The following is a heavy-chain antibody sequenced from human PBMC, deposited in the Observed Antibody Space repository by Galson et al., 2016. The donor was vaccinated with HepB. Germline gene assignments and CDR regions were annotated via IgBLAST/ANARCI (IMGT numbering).Heavy chain of an antibody. CDR3: ARGTIAAEAAPIDS. CDR1: GSSISGYY. CDR2: SYYSSST. D-gene: IGHD6-13*01. V-gene: IGHV4-59*01. Sequence: SETLSLTCAVSGSSISGYYWTWIRQPPGKGLEWIGYSYYSSSTDYNPSFKSRATISIDTSRRRFSLKLTSVTAADTAVYYCARGTIAAEAAPIDSWGQGTLVSVSS. J-gene: IGHJ4*02.